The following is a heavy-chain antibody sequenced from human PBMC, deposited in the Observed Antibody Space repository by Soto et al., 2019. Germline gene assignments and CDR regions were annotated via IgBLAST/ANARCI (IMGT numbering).Heavy chain of an antibody. V-gene: IGHV3-23*01. J-gene: IGHJ4*02. Sequence: GFTFSSYAMSWVRQAPGKGLEWVSAISGSGGSTYYADTVKGRFTISRDNSKNTLYLQMKSLRAEDTAVYYCANKPDEYDSSGYYFVWGQGTLVTVS. D-gene: IGHD3-22*01. CDR2: ISGSGGST. CDR3: ANKPDEYDSSGYYFV. CDR1: GFTFSSYA.